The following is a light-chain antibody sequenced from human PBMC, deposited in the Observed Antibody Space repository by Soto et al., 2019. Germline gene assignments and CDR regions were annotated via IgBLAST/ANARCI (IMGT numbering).Light chain of an antibody. V-gene: IGKV3-20*01. CDR2: GAS. CDR1: QSVSNNY. J-gene: IGKJ1*01. CDR3: QQYGNSGT. Sequence: EIVLTQSPGTLSLSPGERATLSCRASQSVSNNYLAWYQQKPGQAPRLLIYGASNRATGIPDRFSGSGSGTDFTLTISRLEPEDCAVYYCQQYGNSGTFGQGTKLDIK.